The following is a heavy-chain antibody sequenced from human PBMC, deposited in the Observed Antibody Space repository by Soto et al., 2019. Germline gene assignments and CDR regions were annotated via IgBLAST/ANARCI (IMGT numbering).Heavy chain of an antibody. CDR2: AYYNGNT. V-gene: IGHV4-39*01. CDR1: GASISSSNYY. CDR3: ARQESATKLDL. J-gene: IGHJ5*02. Sequence: SETLTLTWVVSGASISSSNYYWAWIRQPPGKSLEWLGNAYYNGNTYFSPSLNSRLTMSVDTSKNQFSLKLNSVTAADSAVYYCARQESATKLDLWGQGTLVTVSS.